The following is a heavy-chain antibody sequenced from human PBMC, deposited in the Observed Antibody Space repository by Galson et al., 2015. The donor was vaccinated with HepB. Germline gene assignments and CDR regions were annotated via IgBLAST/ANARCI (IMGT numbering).Heavy chain of an antibody. J-gene: IGHJ4*02. CDR2: ISVYNGNT. D-gene: IGHD6-19*01. Sequence: SVKVSCKASGYTFISYSISWVRQARGQGLEWMGWISVYNGNTNYAQNFQGRVTMTTDTLTNTAYMELRSLRSDDTAMYYCARARYSSSPPDVWGQGSLVTVSS. CDR1: GYTFISYS. V-gene: IGHV1-18*01. CDR3: ARARYSSSPPDV.